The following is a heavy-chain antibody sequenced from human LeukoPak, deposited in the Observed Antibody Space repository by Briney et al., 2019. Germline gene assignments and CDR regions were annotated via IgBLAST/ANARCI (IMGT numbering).Heavy chain of an antibody. CDR3: ARQVDWFDP. CDR2: VYHVGST. CDR1: GGSISSYY. J-gene: IGHJ5*02. Sequence: PSETLSLTCTVSGGSISSYYWSWIRQPPGKGLEWIGYVYHVGSTNYNPSLKSRVTISVHTSKNQFSLKLNSVTAADTAVYYCARQVDWFDPWGQGTLVTVSS. V-gene: IGHV4-59*08.